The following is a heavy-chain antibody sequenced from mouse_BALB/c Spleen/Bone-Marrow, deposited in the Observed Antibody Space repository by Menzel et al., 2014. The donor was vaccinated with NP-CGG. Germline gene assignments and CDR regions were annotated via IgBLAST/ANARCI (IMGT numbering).Heavy chain of an antibody. CDR1: GFTFSSFG. CDR3: TRSRGNWDDFDY. J-gene: IGHJ2*01. CDR2: ISSGSRTV. V-gene: IGHV5-17*02. Sequence: DVKLVESGGGLVQPGGSRKLSCAASGFTFSSFGMHWVRQAPEKGLEWVAYISSGSRTVFYADTVKGRFTISRDNPKNTLFLQITSLRSEDTAMYYCTRSRGNWDDFDYWGQGTTLTVSS. D-gene: IGHD3-3*01.